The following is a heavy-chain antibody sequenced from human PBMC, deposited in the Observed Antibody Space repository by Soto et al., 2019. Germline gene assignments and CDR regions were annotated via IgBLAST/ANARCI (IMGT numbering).Heavy chain of an antibody. Sequence: GGSLRLSCAVSGFTFSDYWMSWVRQAPGKGLEWVANIKQDGNEKYYVDSVKGRFTISRDNAKNSLYLQMNSLRAEDTAVYYCARDRYSYYDFWSGSLPYYYYGMDVWGQGTKVTVSS. CDR3: ARDRYSYYDFWSGSLPYYYYGMDV. V-gene: IGHV3-7*01. CDR2: IKQDGNEK. J-gene: IGHJ6*02. CDR1: GFTFSDYW. D-gene: IGHD3-3*01.